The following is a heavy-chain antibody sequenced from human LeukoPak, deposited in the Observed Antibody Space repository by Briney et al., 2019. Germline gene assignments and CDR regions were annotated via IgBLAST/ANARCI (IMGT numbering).Heavy chain of an antibody. CDR1: GYTFTGYY. V-gene: IGHV1-2*02. D-gene: IGHD2-2*01. CDR3: ARAHCSSTRCYGWYYYYYMDV. CDR2: INPNSGGT. J-gene: IGHJ6*03. Sequence: GASVKVSCKASGYTFTGYYMHWVRQAPGQGLEWMGWINPNSGGTNYAQKFQGRVTMTRGTSISTAYMELSRLRSDDTAVYYCARAHCSSTRCYGWYYYYYMDVWGKGTTVSVCS.